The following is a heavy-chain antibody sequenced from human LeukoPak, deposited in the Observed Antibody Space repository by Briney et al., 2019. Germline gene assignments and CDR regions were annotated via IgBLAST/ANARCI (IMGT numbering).Heavy chain of an antibody. V-gene: IGHV1-69*05. CDR3: ASPYYDSSGPLGY. J-gene: IGHJ4*02. CDR1: GYTFTSYA. Sequence: SVKVSCKASGYTFTSYAISWVRQAPGQGLEWMGGIIPIFGTANYAQKFQGRVTITTDESTSTAYMELSSLRSEDTAVYYCASPYYDSSGPLGYWGQGTLVTVSS. D-gene: IGHD3-22*01. CDR2: IIPIFGTA.